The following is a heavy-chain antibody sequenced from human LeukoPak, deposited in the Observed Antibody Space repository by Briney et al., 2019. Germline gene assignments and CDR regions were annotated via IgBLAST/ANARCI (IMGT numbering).Heavy chain of an antibody. D-gene: IGHD6-19*01. CDR2: ISAGNDI. V-gene: IGHV3-23*01. J-gene: IGHJ4*02. CDR3: AKDKRNIGSGTLHDY. CDR1: GFSFNNYA. Sequence: GGSLRLSCAASGFSFNNYAMVWVRQTPGKGLEWVSVISAGNDIVYADSVKGRFTISRDNSKNTLYLQMNSLRAEDTAVYYCAKDKRNIGSGTLHDYWGQGTLVTVSS.